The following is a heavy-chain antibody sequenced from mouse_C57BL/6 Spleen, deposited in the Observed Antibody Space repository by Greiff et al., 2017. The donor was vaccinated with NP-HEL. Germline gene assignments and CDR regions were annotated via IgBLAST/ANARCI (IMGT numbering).Heavy chain of an antibody. Sequence: VQLQQSGPELVKPGASVKISCTASGYAFSSSWMNWVKQRPGKGLEWIGRIYPGDGDTYYNGQFKGKATLTADKSSSTAYMQLSSLTSEDSAVYFCAKGYDYGGFAYWGQGTLVTVSA. CDR1: GYAFSSSW. CDR3: AKGYDYGGFAY. V-gene: IGHV1-82*01. D-gene: IGHD2-4*01. J-gene: IGHJ3*01. CDR2: IYPGDGDT.